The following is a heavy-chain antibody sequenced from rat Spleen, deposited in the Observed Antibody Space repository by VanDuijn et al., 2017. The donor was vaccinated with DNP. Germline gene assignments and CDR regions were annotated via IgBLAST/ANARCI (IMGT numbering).Heavy chain of an antibody. Sequence: EVQLVESGGGLVQPGRSLKLSCAASGFTFSNHYMAWVRQAPTKGLEWVAYSSTGGGSTDYLDSVKGRFTNSRDNAKSTLYLQMDSLRSEDTATYYCAKGPNYGGWSDYFDYWGQGVMVTVSS. D-gene: IGHD1-11*01. CDR3: AKGPNYGGWSDYFDY. J-gene: IGHJ2*01. V-gene: IGHV5-27*01. CDR1: GFTFSNHY. CDR2: SSTGGGST.